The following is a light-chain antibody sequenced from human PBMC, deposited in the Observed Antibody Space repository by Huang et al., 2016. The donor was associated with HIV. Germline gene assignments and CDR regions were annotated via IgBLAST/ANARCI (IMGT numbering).Light chain of an antibody. CDR2: AAS. J-gene: IGKJ5*01. V-gene: IGKV1-NL1*01. Sequence: DIQMTQSPSSLSASVGDRVTITCRASQDIRSSLAWYQQKPGKAPKLLLFAASRMESGVPSSFSGSGSGTDYTLTISSLQPEDFATYYCQQYYTTPRDTFGQGTRLAIK. CDR3: QQYYTTPRDT. CDR1: QDIRSS.